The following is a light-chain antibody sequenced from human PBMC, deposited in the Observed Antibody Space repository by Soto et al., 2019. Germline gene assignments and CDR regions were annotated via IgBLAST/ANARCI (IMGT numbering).Light chain of an antibody. CDR2: DAA. J-gene: IGKJ4*01. V-gene: IGKV1-13*02. CDR1: QGINND. CDR3: QQFNSKPLT. Sequence: AIQLTQSPSSLSASVGDRVTITCRASQGINNDVAWYQQRPGKAPELLIYDAATLQSGVSSRFSGSGSGTDFTLTINSLHPEDYAHYYCQQFNSKPLTFGGGTTVQI.